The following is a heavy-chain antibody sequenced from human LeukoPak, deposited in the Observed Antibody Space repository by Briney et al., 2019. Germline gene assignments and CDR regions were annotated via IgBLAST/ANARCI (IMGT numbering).Heavy chain of an antibody. CDR3: AKDQKVPAARGTYFDY. J-gene: IGHJ4*02. V-gene: IGHV3-9*01. CDR1: GFTFDDYA. CDR2: IRWNSGRI. D-gene: IGHD2-2*01. Sequence: GGSLRLSCAASGFTFDDYAMHWVGQAPGKGLEWVSGIRWNSGRIGYADSVKGRFTISRDNAKNSLYLQMNSLRAEETALYYCAKDQKVPAARGTYFDYWGQGTLVTVSS.